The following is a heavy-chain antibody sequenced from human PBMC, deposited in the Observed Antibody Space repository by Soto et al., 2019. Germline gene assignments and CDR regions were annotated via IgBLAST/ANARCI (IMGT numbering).Heavy chain of an antibody. CDR1: GYTFTGYY. V-gene: IGHV1-2*02. D-gene: IGHD2-2*01. J-gene: IGHJ5*02. CDR2: INPNSGGT. Sequence: QVQLVQSGAEVKKPGASVKVSCKASGYTFTGYYMHWVRQAPGQGLEWMGWINPNSGGTNYAQKFQGRVTITRDTSISTAYMELSRLRSDDTAVYYCARDGEGDCSSTSCYWENWFDPWGQGTLVTVSS. CDR3: ARDGEGDCSSTSCYWENWFDP.